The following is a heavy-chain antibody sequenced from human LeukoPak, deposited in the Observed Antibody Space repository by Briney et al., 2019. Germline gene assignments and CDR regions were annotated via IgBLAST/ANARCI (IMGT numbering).Heavy chain of an antibody. CDR3: ARHRPGERRFDP. CDR1: GGSIRNDY. V-gene: IGHV4-59*08. Sequence: SETLSLACAVSGGSIRNDYWSWIRQPPGKGLEWIAYINYSGSTNYNPSLESRVTISVDTSKNLFSLKFTSVTAADTAVYYCARHRPGERRFDPWGQGTLVTVSS. CDR2: INYSGST. D-gene: IGHD3-16*01. J-gene: IGHJ5*02.